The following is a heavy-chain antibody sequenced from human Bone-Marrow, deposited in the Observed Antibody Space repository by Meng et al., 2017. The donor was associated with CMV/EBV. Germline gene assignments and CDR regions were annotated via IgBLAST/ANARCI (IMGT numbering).Heavy chain of an antibody. CDR1: GFTFSSYC. D-gene: IGHD2-2*02. V-gene: IGHV3-74*01. CDR3: ARDPYCSSTSCYMGGSGWYYYYYGMDV. J-gene: IGHJ6*02. Sequence: GGSLRLSCAASGFTFSSYCMHWVRQAPGKGLVWVSRINSDGSSTSYADSVKGRFTISRDNAKNTLYLQMNSLRAEDTAVYYCARDPYCSSTSCYMGGSGWYYYYYGMDVWGQGTTVTVSS. CDR2: INSDGSST.